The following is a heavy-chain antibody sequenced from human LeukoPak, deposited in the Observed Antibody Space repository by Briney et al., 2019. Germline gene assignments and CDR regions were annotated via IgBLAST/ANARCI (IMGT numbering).Heavy chain of an antibody. CDR2: IKSDGSRT. V-gene: IGHV3-74*01. J-gene: IGHJ6*02. D-gene: IGHD3-22*01. CDR3: ARESYYYDDRGSHYYGIDV. Sequence: TGGSLRLSCGASGFPFSSYWMHWVRQAPGKGLVWVSRIKSDGSRTDYADSVKGRFIISRDNAKHTLYLQMSSLRVEDTAVYYCARESYYYDDRGSHYYGIDVWGHGTTVTVSS. CDR1: GFPFSSYW.